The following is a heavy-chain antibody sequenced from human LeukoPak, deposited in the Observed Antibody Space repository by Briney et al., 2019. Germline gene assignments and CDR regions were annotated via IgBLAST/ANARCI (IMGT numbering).Heavy chain of an antibody. CDR1: GGSISSHNW. CDR3: ARTNYYGSGSYDIGFDY. D-gene: IGHD3-10*01. Sequence: SETLSLTCAVSGGSISSHNWWSWVRQPPGKGLEWIGEIYHSGTTNYNPSLKSRVTISVDRSKNQFSLKLSSVTAADTAVYYCARTNYYGSGSYDIGFDYWGQGTLVTVSS. J-gene: IGHJ4*02. V-gene: IGHV4-4*02. CDR2: IYHSGTT.